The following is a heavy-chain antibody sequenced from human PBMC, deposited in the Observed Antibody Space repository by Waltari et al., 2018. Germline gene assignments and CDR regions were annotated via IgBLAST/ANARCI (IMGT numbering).Heavy chain of an antibody. V-gene: IGHV3-30*18. CDR3: VKDGTTTAGYFDH. Sequence: QVQLVESGGGVVQPGRSLTLSCAASGFTFSNSGMHWVRQAPGKGLEWVPFILHDGVDKYYADSVKGRLTIFRDNSKDTLYVQIKSPRSEDTGLYYCVKDGTTTAGYFDHWGQGTPVTVSS. CDR2: ILHDGVDK. J-gene: IGHJ4*02. D-gene: IGHD1-1*01. CDR1: GFTFSNSG.